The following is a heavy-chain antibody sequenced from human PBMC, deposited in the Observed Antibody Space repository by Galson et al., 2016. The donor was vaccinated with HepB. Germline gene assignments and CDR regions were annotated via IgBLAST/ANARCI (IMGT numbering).Heavy chain of an antibody. CDR3: AQGLVPTTMYSYFDP. CDR1: GDTFSTYV. V-gene: IGHV1-69*06. J-gene: IGHJ5*02. D-gene: IGHD2-15*01. Sequence: SVKVSCKASGDTFSTYVLSWVRQAPGQGLEWMGGIIPIFGTPNYAQKFQGRVMITADRSTSTAYMELTGLRSEDTAVYFCAQGLVPTTMYSYFDPWGQGTPVTVSS. CDR2: IIPIFGTP.